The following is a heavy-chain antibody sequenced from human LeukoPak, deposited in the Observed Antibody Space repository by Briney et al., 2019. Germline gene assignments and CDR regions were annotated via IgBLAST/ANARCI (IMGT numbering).Heavy chain of an antibody. CDR2: IYSGGST. V-gene: IGHV3-53*04. Sequence: PGGSLRLSCAASGFTVSSNYMSWVRQAPGKGLEWVSVIYSGGSTYYVDSVKGRFTISRHNSKNTLYLQMNSLRAEDTAVYYCARARGYCSSTSCHPDGMDVWGQGTTVTVSS. CDR1: GFTVSSNY. D-gene: IGHD2-2*01. J-gene: IGHJ6*02. CDR3: ARARGYCSSTSCHPDGMDV.